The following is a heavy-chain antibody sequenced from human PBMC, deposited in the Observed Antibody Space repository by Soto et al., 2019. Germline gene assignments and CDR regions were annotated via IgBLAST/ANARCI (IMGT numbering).Heavy chain of an antibody. D-gene: IGHD3-22*01. CDR3: AREGTQRGYYDSSGSAAFDT. CDR2: IIPIFGTA. J-gene: IGHJ3*02. CDR1: GGTFSSYA. Sequence: SVKVSCKASGGTFSSYAISWVRQAPGQGLEWLGGIIPIFGTANYAQKFQGRVTITADESTSTAYMELSSLRSEDTAVYYCAREGTQRGYYDSSGSAAFDTWGQGTMVTVSS. V-gene: IGHV1-69*13.